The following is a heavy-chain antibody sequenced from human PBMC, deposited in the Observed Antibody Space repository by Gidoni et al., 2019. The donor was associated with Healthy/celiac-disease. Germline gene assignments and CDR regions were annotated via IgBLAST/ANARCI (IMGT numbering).Heavy chain of an antibody. J-gene: IGHJ3*02. Sequence: QVQLVQSGAEVKKPGASVKVSCKASGYTFTSYGISWVRQAPGQGLEWMGWISADNGNTNYAQKLQGRVTMTTDTSTSTAYMELRSLRSDDTAVYYCARLKFSPLRFLEWAYVENAFDIWGQGTMVTVSS. CDR1: GYTFTSYG. CDR2: ISADNGNT. V-gene: IGHV1-18*01. CDR3: ARLKFSPLRFLEWAYVENAFDI. D-gene: IGHD3-3*01.